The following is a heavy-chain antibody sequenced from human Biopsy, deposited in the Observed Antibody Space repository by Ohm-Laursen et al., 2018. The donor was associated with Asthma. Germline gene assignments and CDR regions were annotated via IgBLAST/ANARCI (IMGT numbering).Heavy chain of an antibody. V-gene: IGHV3-30-3*01. Sequence: RSLRLSCAASGTHFGSYNMHWARQAPGKGLEWVAVITFDGSTQHYGDSVKGRFTISRDNSKNMLFLQMNSLRAEDTAVYYCPRDTLGYYFDIWGQGTQVTVSS. CDR3: PRDTLGYYFDI. J-gene: IGHJ4*02. CDR1: GTHFGSYN. CDR2: ITFDGSTQ. D-gene: IGHD6-13*01.